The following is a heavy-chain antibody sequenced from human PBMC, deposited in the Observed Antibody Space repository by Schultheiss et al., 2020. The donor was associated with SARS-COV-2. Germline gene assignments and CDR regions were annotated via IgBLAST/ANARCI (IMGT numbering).Heavy chain of an antibody. D-gene: IGHD4-17*01. Sequence: LRLSCAISGDSVSSNSAAWNWIRQSPSRGLEWLGRTYYRSKWYNDYAVSVKSRITINPDTSKNQFSLQLNSVTPEDTAVYYCARRAAEGDYGDLVDYWGQGTLVTVSS. V-gene: IGHV6-1*01. CDR2: TYYRSKWYN. CDR3: ARRAAEGDYGDLVDY. CDR1: GDSVSSNSAA. J-gene: IGHJ4*02.